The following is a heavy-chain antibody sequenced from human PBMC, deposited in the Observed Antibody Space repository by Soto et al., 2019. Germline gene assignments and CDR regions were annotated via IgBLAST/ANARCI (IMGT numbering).Heavy chain of an antibody. J-gene: IGHJ6*02. V-gene: IGHV4-31*02. CDR1: DGSISSGSFY. CDR2: MYDSGNT. D-gene: IGHD2-8*02. CDR3: ARESQSTRWRMGWEHYYYGMDV. Sequence: QVQLQESGPGLVKPSQTLSLTCTVSDGSISSGSFYWNWIRQHPVKGLEWIGYMYDSGNTYYNPSLKSRVSISVDTSKNQFSRRLNSVTAADTAIYYCARESQSTRWRMGWEHYYYGMDVWGQGTTVTVSS.